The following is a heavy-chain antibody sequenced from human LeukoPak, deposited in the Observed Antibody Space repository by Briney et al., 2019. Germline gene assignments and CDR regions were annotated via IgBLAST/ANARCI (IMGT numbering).Heavy chain of an antibody. V-gene: IGHV3-23*01. J-gene: IGHJ4*02. D-gene: IGHD2-2*01. Sequence: GGSLRLSCAASGFTFSSYAMSWVRQAPGKGLEWVSAISGSGGSTYYADSVKGRFTISRDNSKNTLYLQMNSLRAEDTAVYYCAVYCSSTSCYFVWGQGPLVTVSS. CDR1: GFTFSSYA. CDR3: AVYCSSTSCYFV. CDR2: ISGSGGST.